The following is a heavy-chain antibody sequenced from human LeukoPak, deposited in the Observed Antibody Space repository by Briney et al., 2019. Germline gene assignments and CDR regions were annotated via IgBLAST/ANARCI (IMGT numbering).Heavy chain of an antibody. D-gene: IGHD6-19*01. CDR2: IYTSGST. CDR1: GGSISSYY. V-gene: IGHV4-59*10. CDR3: ARTGAVAGNWFDP. J-gene: IGHJ5*02. Sequence: SETLSLTCAVYGGSISSYYWSWIRQPAGKGLEWIGRIYTSGSTNYNPSLKSRVTMSVDTSKNQFSLKLSSVTAADTAVYYCARTGAVAGNWFDPWGQGTLVTVSS.